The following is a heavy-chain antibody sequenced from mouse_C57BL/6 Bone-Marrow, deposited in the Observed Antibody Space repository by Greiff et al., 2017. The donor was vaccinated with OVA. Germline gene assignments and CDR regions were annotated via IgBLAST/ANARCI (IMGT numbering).Heavy chain of an antibody. J-gene: IGHJ1*03. CDR1: GFTFNTYA. CDR2: IRSKSSNYAT. V-gene: IGHV10-3*01. D-gene: IGHD2-1*01. Sequence: EVKVEESGGGLVQPKGSLKLSCAASGFTFNTYAMHWVRQAPGKGLEWVARIRSKSSNYATYYADSVKDRFTISRDDSQSMLYLQMNNLKTEDTAMYYCVRGLPIYYGNYGYFDVWGTGTTVTVSS. CDR3: VRGLPIYYGNYGYFDV.